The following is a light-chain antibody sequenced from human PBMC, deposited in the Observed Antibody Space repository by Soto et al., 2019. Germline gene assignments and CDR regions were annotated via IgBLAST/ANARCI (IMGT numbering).Light chain of an antibody. V-gene: IGKV1-5*03. J-gene: IGKJ1*01. CDR3: QQSYSSPQT. CDR2: KAS. CDR1: QSISSW. Sequence: DIQMTQSPSTLSASVGDRVTITCRASQSISSWLAWYQQKPGKAPKFLIYKASNLEVGVTSRFSGSGSGTDFTLTISSLQPEDFAVYYCQQSYSSPQTFGQGTKVDIK.